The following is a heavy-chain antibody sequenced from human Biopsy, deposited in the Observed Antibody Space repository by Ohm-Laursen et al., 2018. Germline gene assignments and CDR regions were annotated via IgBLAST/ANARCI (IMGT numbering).Heavy chain of an antibody. D-gene: IGHD1-1*01. J-gene: IGHJ4*02. Sequence: ASVKVSCKVSGYSLTELSMHWVRQAPGQGLEWMGGFAPENGRIVYSQKFQGRVTMTEDTSTSTAYMEVWRLRSDDTTVYYCAADINVWNVNYWGQGTQVIVSS. CDR2: FAPENGRI. CDR1: GYSLTELS. CDR3: AADINVWNVNY. V-gene: IGHV1-24*01.